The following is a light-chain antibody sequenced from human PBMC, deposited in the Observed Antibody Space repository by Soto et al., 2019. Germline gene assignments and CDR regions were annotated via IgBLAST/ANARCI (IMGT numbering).Light chain of an antibody. Sequence: EIVLTQSPGTLSSSPGERATLSCRASQSIYSRYLAWYQQRPGQPPRLLIHGAFTRATGISDRFSGSGSGTDFSLTISRLEPEDFAVYYCHHYGDSPPETFGRGTRVEIK. CDR2: GAF. CDR1: QSIYSRY. V-gene: IGKV3-20*01. CDR3: HHYGDSPPET. J-gene: IGKJ1*01.